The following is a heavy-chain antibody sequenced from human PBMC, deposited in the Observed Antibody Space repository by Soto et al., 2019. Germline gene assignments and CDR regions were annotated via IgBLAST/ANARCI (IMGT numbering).Heavy chain of an antibody. V-gene: IGHV3-15*07. CDR2: VKTKTDGETT. CDR1: GFTFSDAW. Sequence: GSLRLSCAASGFTFSDAWMNWVRQVPGKGLEWVGHVKTKTDGETTDYAAFVKGRFSISRDDSTNTLYLQMTSLETDDTAMYYCTTLGTSWGQGTLVTVSS. J-gene: IGHJ5*02. CDR3: TTLGTS. D-gene: IGHD1-7*01.